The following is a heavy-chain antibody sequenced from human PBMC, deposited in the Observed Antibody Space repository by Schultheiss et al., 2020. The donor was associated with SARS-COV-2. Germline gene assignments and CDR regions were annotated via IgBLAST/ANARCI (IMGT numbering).Heavy chain of an antibody. J-gene: IGHJ6*02. CDR1: GGSFSGYY. V-gene: IGHV4-31*11. Sequence: SETLSLTCAVYGGSFSGYYWSWIRQHPGKGLEWIGYIYYSGSTYYNPSLKSRVTISVDTSKNQFSLKLSSVTAADTAVYYCARDLGTYGSGLYYYYYGMDVWGQGTTVTVSS. CDR3: ARDLGTYGSGLYYYYYGMDV. CDR2: IYYSGST. D-gene: IGHD3-10*01.